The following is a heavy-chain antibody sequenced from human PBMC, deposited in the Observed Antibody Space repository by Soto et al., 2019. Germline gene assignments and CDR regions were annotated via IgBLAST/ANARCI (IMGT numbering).Heavy chain of an antibody. J-gene: IGHJ4*02. Sequence: SETLSITCTVSGGSISSGGYYWGWIRQHPGKGLEWIGYIYYSGSTYYTPSLKSRVTISVDTSKNQFSLNLNSVTAADTAVYYCARDVGSSHGPGHPHYFDYWGQGTLVTVSS. D-gene: IGHD2-2*01. V-gene: IGHV4-31*03. CDR2: IYYSGST. CDR3: ARDVGSSHGPGHPHYFDY. CDR1: GGSISSGGYY.